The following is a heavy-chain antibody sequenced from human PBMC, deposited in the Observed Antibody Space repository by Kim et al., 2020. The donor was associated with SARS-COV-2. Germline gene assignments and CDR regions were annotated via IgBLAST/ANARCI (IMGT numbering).Heavy chain of an antibody. CDR1: GFTFSSYA. Sequence: GGSLRLSCAASGFTFSSYAMSWVRQAPGKGLEWVSAISGSGGSTYYADAVKGRFTISRDNSKNTLYLQMNSLRAEDTAVYYCAKVGEGYCSGGSCYSPLFDYWGQGTLVTVSS. CDR3: AKVGEGYCSGGSCYSPLFDY. D-gene: IGHD2-15*01. J-gene: IGHJ4*02. V-gene: IGHV3-23*01. CDR2: ISGSGGST.